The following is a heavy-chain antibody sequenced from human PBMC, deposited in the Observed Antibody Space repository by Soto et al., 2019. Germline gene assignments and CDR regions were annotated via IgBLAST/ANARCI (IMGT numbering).Heavy chain of an antibody. CDR3: ARRDYYDSSGYFPFDY. V-gene: IGHV3-23*01. Sequence: GGSLRLSCAASGFTFSSYAMSWVRQAPGKGLEWVSAISGSGGSTYYADSVKGRFTSSSDNSKNTLYLQMNSLRAEDTAVYYCARRDYYDSSGYFPFDYWGQGTLVTVSS. CDR1: GFTFSSYA. D-gene: IGHD3-22*01. J-gene: IGHJ4*02. CDR2: ISGSGGST.